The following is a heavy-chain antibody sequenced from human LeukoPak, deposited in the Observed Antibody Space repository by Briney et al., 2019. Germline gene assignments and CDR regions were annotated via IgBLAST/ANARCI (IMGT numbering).Heavy chain of an antibody. Sequence: SETLSLTCTVSGGSISSGGYYWSWIRQHPGKGLEWIGYIYYSGSTYYNPSLKSRVTISVDTSKNQFSLKLSSVTAADTAVYYCASAIAVAGTHDYWGQGTLVTVSS. J-gene: IGHJ4*02. CDR3: ASAIAVAGTHDY. CDR2: IYYSGST. D-gene: IGHD6-19*01. CDR1: GGSISSGGYY. V-gene: IGHV4-31*03.